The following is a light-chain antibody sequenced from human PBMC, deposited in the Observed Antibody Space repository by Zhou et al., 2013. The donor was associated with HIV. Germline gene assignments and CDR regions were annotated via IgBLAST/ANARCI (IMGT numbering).Light chain of an antibody. V-gene: IGKV3D-20*02. CDR3: QQRSK. J-gene: IGKJ1*01. CDR1: QSVSNNY. Sequence: EIVLTQSPGTLSLSPGERATLSCRASQSVSNNYLAWYQQKPGQAPRLLIYGASTRATGIPDRFRGSGSGTDFTLTISSLEPEDFAVYYCQQRSKFGQGTKVEIK. CDR2: GAS.